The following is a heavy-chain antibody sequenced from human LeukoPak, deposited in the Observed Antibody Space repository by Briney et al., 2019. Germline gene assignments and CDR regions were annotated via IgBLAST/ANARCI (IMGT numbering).Heavy chain of an antibody. J-gene: IGHJ4*02. CDR3: ARQGVGAIRFDY. D-gene: IGHD1-26*01. Sequence: SETLSLTCTVSGGSISSYYWSWIRQPPGKGLEWIGYIYYSGSTNYNPSLKSRVTISVDTSKNQFSLKLSSVTAADTAVYYCARQGVGAIRFDYWGQGTLVTVSS. CDR1: GGSISSYY. V-gene: IGHV4-59*01. CDR2: IYYSGST.